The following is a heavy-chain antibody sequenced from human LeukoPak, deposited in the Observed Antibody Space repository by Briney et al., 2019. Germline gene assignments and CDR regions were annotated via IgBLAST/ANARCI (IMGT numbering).Heavy chain of an antibody. Sequence: GGSLRLSCAASGFDFSTQWMSWVRQAPGKGLEWVAIVNQGATQKYYVDSVKGRFTISRDNAENSLYLQMNSLRAEDTALYYCAKDPDFWSGYYFFDYWGQGSLVTVSS. CDR2: VNQGATQK. J-gene: IGHJ4*02. CDR1: GFDFSTQW. D-gene: IGHD3-3*01. V-gene: IGHV3-7*03. CDR3: AKDPDFWSGYYFFDY.